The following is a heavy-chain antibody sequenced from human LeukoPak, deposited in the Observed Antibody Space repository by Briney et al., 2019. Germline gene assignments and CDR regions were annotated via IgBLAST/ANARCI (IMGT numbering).Heavy chain of an antibody. CDR1: GFTVSSNY. CDR2: IYSGGST. J-gene: IGHJ4*02. D-gene: IGHD3-16*01. V-gene: IGHV3-53*01. Sequence: GGSLRLSCAASGFTVSSNYMSWVRQAPGKGLEWVSVIYSGGSTYYADSVKGRFTISRDNSKNTLYLQMNSLRAEDTAVYYCARGPSFDDTFGDYWGQGTLVTVSS. CDR3: ARGPSFDDTFGDY.